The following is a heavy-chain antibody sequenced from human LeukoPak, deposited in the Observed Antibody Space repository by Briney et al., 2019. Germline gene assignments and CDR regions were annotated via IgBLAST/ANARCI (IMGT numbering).Heavy chain of an antibody. V-gene: IGHV3-23*01. CDR3: AKDAPGSVVVPAAMHY. CDR2: ISGSGGST. D-gene: IGHD2-2*01. J-gene: IGHJ4*02. CDR1: GFTFSSYA. Sequence: GSLRLSCAASGFTFSSYAMSWVRQAPGKGLEWVSAISGSGGSTYYADSVKGRFTISRDNPKNTLYLQMNSLRAEDTAVYYCAKDAPGSVVVPAAMHYWGQGTLVTVSS.